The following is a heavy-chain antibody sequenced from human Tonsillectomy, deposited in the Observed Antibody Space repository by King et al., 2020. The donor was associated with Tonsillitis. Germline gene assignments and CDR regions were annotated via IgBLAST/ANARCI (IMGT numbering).Heavy chain of an antibody. CDR2: IWYDGRNK. Sequence: VQLVESGGGVVQPGRSRRLSFVASGFTFTSYGMHWFRQAPGKGLAWGAVIWYDGRNKYYADSVKGRFTISRDNSKNTLYLQMNSLRAEDTAVYYCARDRGEMATLDYWGQGTLVTVSS. CDR1: GFTFTSYG. V-gene: IGHV3-33*01. J-gene: IGHJ4*02. CDR3: ARDRGEMATLDY. D-gene: IGHD5-24*01.